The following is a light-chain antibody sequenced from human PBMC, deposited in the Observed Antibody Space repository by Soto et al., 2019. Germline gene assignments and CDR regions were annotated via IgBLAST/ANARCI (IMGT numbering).Light chain of an antibody. CDR3: QQFDSSVT. V-gene: IGKV3-20*01. J-gene: IGKJ1*01. Sequence: EIVLTQSPGSLSLSPGERATLSCRASQSVSSTFFAWYQQSPGQAPRLLMYGASSRATGIPERFSGSGSGTDFTLTISRLEPEDFAVYYCQQFDSSVTLDQGTKVEIK. CDR2: GAS. CDR1: QSVSSTF.